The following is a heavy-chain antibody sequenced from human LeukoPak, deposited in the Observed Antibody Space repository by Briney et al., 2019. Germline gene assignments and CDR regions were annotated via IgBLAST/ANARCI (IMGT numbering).Heavy chain of an antibody. CDR2: IDWDDDK. J-gene: IGHJ3*02. D-gene: IGHD3-22*01. V-gene: IGHV2-70*11. CDR1: GFSLSTSGMS. Sequence: SGPALVKPTQTLTLTCTFSGFSLSTSGMSVSWIRQPPGKALEWLARIDWDDDKHYSTSLKTRLTISKDTSKNQVVLTMTNMDPVDTATYYCARIGGRGSFYYDTAGFDIWGQGTLVTVSS. CDR3: ARIGGRGSFYYDTAGFDI.